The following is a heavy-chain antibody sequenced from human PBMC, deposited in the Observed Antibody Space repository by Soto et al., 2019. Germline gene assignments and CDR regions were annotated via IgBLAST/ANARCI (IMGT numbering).Heavy chain of an antibody. D-gene: IGHD6-19*01. Sequence: ASVKVSCKASGYTFTSYAMHWVRQAPGQRLEWMGWINAGNGNTKYSQKFQGRVTITRDTSASTAYMELSSLRSEDTAVYYCARDSSSGWFLGGMDVWGQGTTVTVSS. CDR2: INAGNGNT. CDR3: ARDSSSGWFLGGMDV. CDR1: GYTFTSYA. V-gene: IGHV1-3*01. J-gene: IGHJ6*02.